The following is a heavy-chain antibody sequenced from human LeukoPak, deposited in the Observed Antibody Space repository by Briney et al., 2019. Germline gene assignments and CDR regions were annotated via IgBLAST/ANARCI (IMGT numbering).Heavy chain of an antibody. J-gene: IGHJ4*02. V-gene: IGHV4-61*02. D-gene: IGHD3-3*01. CDR1: GGSISSGSYY. CDR3: ARDTAYDFWSGYYSI. CDR2: IYTSGST. Sequence: SQTLSLTCTVSGGSISSGSYYWNWIRQPAGKGLEWIGRIYTSGSTNYNPSLKSRVTISVDTSKNQFSLKLSSVTAADTAVYYCARDTAYDFWSGYYSIWGQGTLVTVSS.